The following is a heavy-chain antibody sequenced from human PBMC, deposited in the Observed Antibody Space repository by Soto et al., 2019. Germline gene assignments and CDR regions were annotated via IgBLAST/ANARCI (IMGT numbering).Heavy chain of an antibody. CDR2: IHHGGSA. CDR3: ARGWTEDATAY. J-gene: IGHJ4*02. CDR1: GYSISSGYY. D-gene: IGHD2-21*02. Sequence: PSETLSLTCGVSGYSISSGYYWGWIRQSPGRGLEWIGSIHHGGSALYNPSLKGRVAISVNTSMSQLSLNLSSVTAADTAVYYFARGWTEDATAYWGQGTLVTVSS. V-gene: IGHV4-38-2*01.